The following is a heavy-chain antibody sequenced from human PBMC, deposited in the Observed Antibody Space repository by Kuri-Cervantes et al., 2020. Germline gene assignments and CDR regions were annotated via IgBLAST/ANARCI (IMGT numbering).Heavy chain of an antibody. CDR3: AREGSTVYYYYYYGMDV. CDR1: GGSFSDHL. Sequence: GSLRLSCAVYGGSFSDHLWTWIRQSPGKGLEWIGEINHRGRATYNSSLKSRVTMSVDTSKNQFSLKLSSVTAADTAVYYCAREGSTVYYYYYYGMDVWGQGTTVTVSS. D-gene: IGHD3-10*01. J-gene: IGHJ6*02. V-gene: IGHV4-34*01. CDR2: INHRGRA.